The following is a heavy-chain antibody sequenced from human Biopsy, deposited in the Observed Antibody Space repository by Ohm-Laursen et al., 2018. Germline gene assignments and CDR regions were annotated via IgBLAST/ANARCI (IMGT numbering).Heavy chain of an antibody. J-gene: IGHJ4*02. CDR1: GFTFSNYN. CDR3: ARDLK. V-gene: IGHV3-21*01. Sequence: GSLGLSCTASGFTFSNYNMNWVRQAPGRGLEWVSSITLSGSYVYYADSVKGRFTISRDNAKNSLYLQMNSLRAEDTGIYYCARDLKWGQGTLVTVSS. CDR2: ITLSGSYV.